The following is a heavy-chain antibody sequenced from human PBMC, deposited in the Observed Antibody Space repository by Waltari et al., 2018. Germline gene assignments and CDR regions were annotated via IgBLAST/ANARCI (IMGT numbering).Heavy chain of an antibody. V-gene: IGHV1-69-2*01. D-gene: IGHD3-10*01. CDR3: APLPGGSGQTFDY. CDR1: GYTSIDYF. J-gene: IGHJ4*02. CDR2: IDPEDGET. Sequence: EVQFVQSGAEVKKPGATVKISCKASGYTSIDYFMHWVQQTPGKGLEWVGRIDPEDGETVYAEKFQGRVTITADTSTDTSYLELSSLRSDDTAVYYCAPLPGGSGQTFDYWGQGTLLTVSS.